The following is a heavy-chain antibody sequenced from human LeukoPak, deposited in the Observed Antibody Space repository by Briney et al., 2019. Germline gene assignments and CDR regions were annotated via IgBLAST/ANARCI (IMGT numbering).Heavy chain of an antibody. V-gene: IGHV3-30*02. CDR3: AKDQGGPYSSSWSLFDY. D-gene: IGHD6-13*01. CDR1: GFTFSSYA. Sequence: GGSLRLSCAASGFTFSSYAMHWVRQAPGKGLEWVAFIRYDGSNKYYADSVKGRFTISRDNSKNTLYLQMNSLRAEDTAVYYCAKDQGGPYSSSWSLFDYWGQGTLVTVSS. J-gene: IGHJ4*02. CDR2: IRYDGSNK.